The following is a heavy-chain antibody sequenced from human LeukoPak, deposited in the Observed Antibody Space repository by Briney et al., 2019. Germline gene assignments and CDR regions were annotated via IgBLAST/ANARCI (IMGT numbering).Heavy chain of an antibody. Sequence: SETLSLTCAVYGGSFSGYYWSWIRQPPGKGLEWIGEINHSGSTNYNPSLKSRVTISVDTSKNQFSLKLSSVTAADTAVYYCARQLGRERSSWPTHFDYWGQGTLVTVSS. V-gene: IGHV4-34*01. CDR1: GGSFSGYY. J-gene: IGHJ4*02. CDR2: INHSGST. D-gene: IGHD6-13*01. CDR3: ARQLGRERSSWPTHFDY.